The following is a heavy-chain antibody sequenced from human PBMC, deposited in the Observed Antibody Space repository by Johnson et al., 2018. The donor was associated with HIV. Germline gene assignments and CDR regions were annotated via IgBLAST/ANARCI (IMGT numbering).Heavy chain of an antibody. CDR1: GFTVSSNY. CDR2: INWNGASI. J-gene: IGHJ3*01. Sequence: VLLVESGGGVVQPGKSLRLSCAASGFTVSSNYMSWVRQAPGKGLEWVSGINWNGASIGYADSVKGRFTISRDNAKNSLYLQMNSLRAEDTAVYYCAKEGGELLLDAFDLWGQGTTVTV. D-gene: IGHD1-26*01. V-gene: IGHV3-20*04. CDR3: AKEGGELLLDAFDL.